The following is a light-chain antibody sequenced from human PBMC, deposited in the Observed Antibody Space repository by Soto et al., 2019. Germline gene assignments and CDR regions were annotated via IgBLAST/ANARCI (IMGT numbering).Light chain of an antibody. V-gene: IGKV3-11*01. CDR2: DAS. CDR1: QSVSSY. CDR3: QQRSNWPPGYT. Sequence: EIVLTQSPATLSLSPGERATLSCRASQSVSSYLVWYQQKPSQAPRLLIYDASNRATGIPARFSGSGSGTYFTLTISSLEPEDFAVYYCQQRSNWPPGYTFGQGTKLEIK. J-gene: IGKJ2*01.